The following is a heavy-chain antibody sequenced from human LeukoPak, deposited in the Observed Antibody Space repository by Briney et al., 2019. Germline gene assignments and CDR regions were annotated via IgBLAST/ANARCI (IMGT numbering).Heavy chain of an antibody. Sequence: GGSLRLSCAASGFTFSDYYMSWIRQAPGKGLEWVSYISSSGSTIYYADSVTGRFTISRDNAKNSLYLQMNSLRAEDTAVYYCARVDYSGYYYYMDVWGKGTTVTVSS. CDR3: ARVDYSGYYYYMDV. V-gene: IGHV3-11*01. D-gene: IGHD4-11*01. J-gene: IGHJ6*03. CDR1: GFTFSDYY. CDR2: ISSSGSTI.